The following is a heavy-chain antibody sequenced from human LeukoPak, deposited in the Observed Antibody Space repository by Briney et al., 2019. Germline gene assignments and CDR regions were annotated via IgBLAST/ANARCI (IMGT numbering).Heavy chain of an antibody. CDR3: ARVSLGYCSGGSCRPFDY. CDR1: GGSVSSSSYY. J-gene: IGHJ4*02. D-gene: IGHD2-15*01. CDR2: IYYRGST. Sequence: SETLSLTCTVSGGSVSSSSYYWSWIRQPPGKGLEWIGYIYYRGSTNYNPSLKSRVTISVDTSKNQLSLKLSSVTAADTAVYYCARVSLGYCSGGSCRPFDYWGQGILVTVSS. V-gene: IGHV4-61*01.